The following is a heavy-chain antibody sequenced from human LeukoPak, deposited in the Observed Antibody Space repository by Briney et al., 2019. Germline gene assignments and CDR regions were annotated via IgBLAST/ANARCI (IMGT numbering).Heavy chain of an antibody. V-gene: IGHV4-31*03. CDR2: IYYSGST. D-gene: IGHD6-19*01. J-gene: IGHJ5*02. CDR3: ASSLYSSGHNWFDP. Sequence: SETLSLTCTVSGGSISSGGYYWSWIRQHPGKGLEWIGYIYYSGSTYYNPSLKSRVTISVDTSKNQFSLKLSSVTAADTAVYYCASSLYSSGHNWFDPWGQGTLVTVSS. CDR1: GGSISSGGYY.